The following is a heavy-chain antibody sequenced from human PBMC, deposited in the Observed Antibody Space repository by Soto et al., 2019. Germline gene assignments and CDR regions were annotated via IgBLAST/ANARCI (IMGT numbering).Heavy chain of an antibody. Sequence: QVTVKESGPVLVKPTETLTLTCTVSGFSLSNAGLGVSWIRQPPGKALEWLAHIFSNDEKSYSTSLTSRITISNDTSKSKVVLIMTNMDPVDTATYYCASTYSTSWYWFDPWGQGTLVTVAS. CDR2: IFSNDEK. J-gene: IGHJ5*02. V-gene: IGHV2-26*04. CDR3: ASTYSTSWYWFDP. D-gene: IGHD6-13*01. CDR1: GFSLSNAGLG.